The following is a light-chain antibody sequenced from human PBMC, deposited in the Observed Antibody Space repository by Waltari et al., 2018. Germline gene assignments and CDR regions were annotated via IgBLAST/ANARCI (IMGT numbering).Light chain of an antibody. CDR3: QHYVNLPVT. CDR2: AAS. CDR1: QRVSRA. J-gene: IGKJ1*01. V-gene: IGKV3-20*01. Sequence: EIVLTPSPGTLSLSPGERATLSCRASQRVSRALAWYQQKPGQAPRLLIYAASTRATGVPDRFSGSGSGTDFSLTISRLDPEDFAVYYCQHYVNLPVTFGQGTKVEI.